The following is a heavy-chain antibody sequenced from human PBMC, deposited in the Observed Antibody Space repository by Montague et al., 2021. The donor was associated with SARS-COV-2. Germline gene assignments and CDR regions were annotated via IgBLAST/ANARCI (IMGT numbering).Heavy chain of an antibody. CDR3: ARHFSWLGDIHEGYIDY. CDR1: GGSISSYY. V-gene: IGHV4-59*08. Sequence: SETLSLTCTVSGGSISSYYWSWIRQPPGKGLEWIGYIYYSGSTNYNPSLKSRVTISVDTSKNQFSLKLSSVTAADTAVYYCARHFSWLGDIHEGYIDYWGQGTLVTVSS. J-gene: IGHJ4*02. CDR2: IYYSGST. D-gene: IGHD3-10*01.